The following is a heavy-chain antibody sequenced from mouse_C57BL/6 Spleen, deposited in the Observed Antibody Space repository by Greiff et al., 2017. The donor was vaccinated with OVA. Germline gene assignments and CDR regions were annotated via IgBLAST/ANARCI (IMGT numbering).Heavy chain of an antibody. CDR3: ARELTGLAWFAY. Sequence: QVQLQQSGAELVKPGASVKMSCKASGYTFTSYWITWVKQRPGQGLEWIGDIYPGSGSTNYNEKFKSKATLTVDTSSSTAYMQLSSLTSEDSAVYYCARELTGLAWFAYWGQGTLVTVSA. J-gene: IGHJ3*01. D-gene: IGHD1-1*01. V-gene: IGHV1-55*01. CDR2: IYPGSGST. CDR1: GYTFTSYW.